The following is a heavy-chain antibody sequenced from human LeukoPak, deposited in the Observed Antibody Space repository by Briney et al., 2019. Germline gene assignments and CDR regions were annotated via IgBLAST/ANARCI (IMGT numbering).Heavy chain of an antibody. J-gene: IGHJ4*02. D-gene: IGHD6-19*01. CDR2: ISSDGSDK. V-gene: IGHV3-21*06. Sequence: RGSLPHSRAASGFTFSTYSMSWVRQTPGKGLEWVSSISSDGSDKFHADSVKGRFTISRDNAKNSPHLQMNSLRPEDTAVYYCARDRHSSGWSAFDYCGQGTLVTVSS. CDR1: GFTFSTYS. CDR3: ARDRHSSGWSAFDY.